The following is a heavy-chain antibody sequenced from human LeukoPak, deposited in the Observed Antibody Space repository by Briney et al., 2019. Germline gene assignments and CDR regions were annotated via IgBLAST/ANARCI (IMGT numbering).Heavy chain of an antibody. J-gene: IGHJ4*02. Sequence: ASVKVSCKASGYTFTSYYMHWVQQAPGQGLEWMGIINPSGGSTSYAQKFQVRVTMTRDTSTSTVYMELSSLRSEDTAVYYCARVPGGLGHFDYWGQGTLVTVSS. V-gene: IGHV1-46*03. CDR1: GYTFTSYY. CDR3: ARVPGGLGHFDY. D-gene: IGHD3-10*01. CDR2: INPSGGST.